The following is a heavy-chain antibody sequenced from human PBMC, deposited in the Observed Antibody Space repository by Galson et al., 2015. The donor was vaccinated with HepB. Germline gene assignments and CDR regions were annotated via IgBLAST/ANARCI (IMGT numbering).Heavy chain of an antibody. CDR1: GFTFSSYA. CDR2: ISGSGGST. Sequence: SLRLSCAASGFTFSSYAMSWVRQAPGKGLEWVSAISGSGGSTYYADSVKGRFTISRDNSKNTLYLQTNSLRAEDTAVYYCAKDGYSSGWVGYWGQGTLVTVSS. V-gene: IGHV3-23*01. D-gene: IGHD6-19*01. J-gene: IGHJ4*02. CDR3: AKDGYSSGWVGY.